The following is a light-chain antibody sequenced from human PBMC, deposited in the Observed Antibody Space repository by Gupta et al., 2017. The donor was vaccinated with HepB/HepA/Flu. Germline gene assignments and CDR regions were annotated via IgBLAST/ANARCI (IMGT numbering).Light chain of an antibody. CDR3: GTWDSSLSTVL. V-gene: IGLV1-51*02. J-gene: IGLJ3*02. CDR2: ESN. CDR1: RSNIGNNY. Sequence: QSVLTQPPSVSAAPGQKVTLSCSGSRSNIGNNYVSWYQQLPGTAPKLLIYESNKRPSGIPDRFSGSKSGTSATLGITGLQTGDEADYYCGTWDSSLSTVLFGGGTKLTVL.